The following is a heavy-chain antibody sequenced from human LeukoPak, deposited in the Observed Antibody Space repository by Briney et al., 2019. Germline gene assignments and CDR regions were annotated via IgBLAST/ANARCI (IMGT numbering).Heavy chain of an antibody. J-gene: IGHJ4*02. CDR1: GGSFSGYY. Sequence: SETLSHTCAAYGGSFSGYYWSWIRQPPGKGLEWIGEINHSGSTNHNPSLKSRVTISVDTSKNQFSLKLSSVTAADTAVYYCARGLQSRLGELSFGYFFDYWGQGTLVTVSS. CDR3: ARGLQSRLGELSFGYFFDY. CDR2: INHSGST. V-gene: IGHV4-34*01. D-gene: IGHD3-16*02.